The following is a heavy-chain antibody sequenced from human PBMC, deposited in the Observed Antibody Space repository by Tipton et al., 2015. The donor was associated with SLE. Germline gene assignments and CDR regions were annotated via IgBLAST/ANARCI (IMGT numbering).Heavy chain of an antibody. CDR3: ARGWTKGSGSFAEYFQN. CDR1: GGSFRGYY. J-gene: IGHJ1*01. Sequence: TLSLTCAVYGGSFRGYYWSWIHQPPGKGLEWIGEINHSGSTNYNPSLKSRVTISVDTSKNQFSLNLSSVTAADTAVYYCARGWTKGSGSFAEYFQNWGQGTLVTVSS. CDR2: INHSGST. D-gene: IGHD1-26*01. V-gene: IGHV4-34*01.